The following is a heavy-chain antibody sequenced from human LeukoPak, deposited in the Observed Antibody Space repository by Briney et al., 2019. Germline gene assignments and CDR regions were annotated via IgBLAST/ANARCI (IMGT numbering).Heavy chain of an antibody. Sequence: GESLKISCEVSGYNFTSFWIGWVRQMPGKGLEWMGIIYPGDSDTRYSPSFQGQVTISADKSISTAYLQWSSLKASDTAMYYCARNYFGSGSYPSLFDYWGQGTLVTVSS. CDR1: GYNFTSFW. CDR3: ARNYFGSGSYPSLFDY. CDR2: IYPGDSDT. V-gene: IGHV5-51*01. J-gene: IGHJ4*02. D-gene: IGHD3-10*01.